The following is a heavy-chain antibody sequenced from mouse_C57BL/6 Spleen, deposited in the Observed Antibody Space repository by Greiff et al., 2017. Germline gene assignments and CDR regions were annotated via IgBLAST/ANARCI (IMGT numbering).Heavy chain of an antibody. CDR3: ARDYVSSYDY. V-gene: IGHV14-2*01. CDR1: GFNIKDYY. J-gene: IGHJ2*01. CDR2: IDPEDGDT. Sequence: EVQLQQSGAELVKPGASVKLSCTASGFNIKDYYMHWVKQRTEQGLEWIGRIDPEDGDTKYAPKFQGKATITADTSSNTAYLQLSSLTSEDTAVYYCARDYVSSYDYWGQGTTLTVSS. D-gene: IGHD1-1*01.